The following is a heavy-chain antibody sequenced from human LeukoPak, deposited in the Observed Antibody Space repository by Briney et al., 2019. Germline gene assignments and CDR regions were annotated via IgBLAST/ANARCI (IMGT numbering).Heavy chain of an antibody. D-gene: IGHD6-19*01. Sequence: LAGGSLRLSCAASGLTFSRHDMHWVRQVTGKGLEWVSAIGTLADTFYSDPVKGRFTISRENAKNSLYLQMNSLRAGDTAVYYCATGRSSGWSYAFDIWGRGTMVTVSS. CDR2: IGTLADT. CDR1: GLTFSRHD. V-gene: IGHV3-13*01. J-gene: IGHJ3*02. CDR3: ATGRSSGWSYAFDI.